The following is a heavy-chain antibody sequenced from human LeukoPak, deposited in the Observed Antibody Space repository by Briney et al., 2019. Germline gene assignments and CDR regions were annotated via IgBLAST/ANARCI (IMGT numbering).Heavy chain of an antibody. V-gene: IGHV1-69*01. CDR1: GGTFSSYA. D-gene: IGHD2-2*01. CDR3: ARAGSPAAISHHYYYGMDV. CDR2: IIPIFGTA. Sequence: SVKVSRKASGGTFSSYAISWVRQAPGQGLEWMGGIIPIFGTANYAQKFQGRVTITADESTSTAYMELSSLRSEDTAVYYCARAGSPAAISHHYYYGMDVWGKGTTVTVSS. J-gene: IGHJ6*04.